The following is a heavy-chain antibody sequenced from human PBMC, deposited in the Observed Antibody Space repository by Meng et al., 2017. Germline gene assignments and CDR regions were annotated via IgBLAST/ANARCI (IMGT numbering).Heavy chain of an antibody. J-gene: IGHJ4*02. CDR3: ARGSRDGYNYCFDY. CDR2: ISYDGSNK. CDR1: GFTFSSYA. Sequence: QLVGSGGGFGHPGRSLRLSCAASGFTFSSYAMHWVRQAPGKGLEWVAVISYDGSNKYYADSVKGRFTISRDNSKNTLYLQMNSLRAEDTAVYYCARGSRDGYNYCFDYWGQGTLVTASS. V-gene: IGHV3-30*01. D-gene: IGHD5-24*01.